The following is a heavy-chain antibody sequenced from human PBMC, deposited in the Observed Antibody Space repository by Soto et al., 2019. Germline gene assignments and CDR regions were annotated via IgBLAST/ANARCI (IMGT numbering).Heavy chain of an antibody. Sequence: GGSLRLSCAASGFTFSSYAMSWVRQAPGKGLEWVSAISGSGGSTYYADSVKGRFTISRDNSKNTLYLQMNSLRAEDTDVYYCAGGIQLWWFDYWGQGTLVTVSS. D-gene: IGHD5-18*01. CDR2: ISGSGGST. CDR1: GFTFSSYA. V-gene: IGHV3-23*01. CDR3: AGGIQLWWFDY. J-gene: IGHJ4*02.